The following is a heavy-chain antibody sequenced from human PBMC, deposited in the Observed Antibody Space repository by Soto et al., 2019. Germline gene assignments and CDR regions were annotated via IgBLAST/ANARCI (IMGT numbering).Heavy chain of an antibody. CDR2: INHSGST. CDR1: GGSFSGYY. J-gene: IGHJ4*02. Sequence: QVQLQQWGAGLLKPSETLSLTCAVYGGSFSGYYWSWIRQPPGKGLEWIGEINHSGSTNYNPSLKSRVTISLDTSKNQFSLKLSSVTAADTSVYYCARSEDYGDLLMGNYFDYWGQGTLVTVSS. D-gene: IGHD4-17*01. CDR3: ARSEDYGDLLMGNYFDY. V-gene: IGHV4-34*01.